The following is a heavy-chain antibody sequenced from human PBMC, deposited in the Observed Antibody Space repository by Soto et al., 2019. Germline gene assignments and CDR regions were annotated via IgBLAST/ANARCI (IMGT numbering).Heavy chain of an antibody. CDR2: IYYSGST. D-gene: IGHD3-10*01. V-gene: IGHV4-59*08. Sequence: SETLSLTCTISGGSISSYYCSWIRQPPGKGLEWIGYIYYSGSTNYNPSLKSRVTISVDTSKNQFSLKLSSVTAADTALYYCATGRVLYGSEYWGQGTLVTVSS. CDR1: GGSISSYY. J-gene: IGHJ4*02. CDR3: ATGRVLYGSEY.